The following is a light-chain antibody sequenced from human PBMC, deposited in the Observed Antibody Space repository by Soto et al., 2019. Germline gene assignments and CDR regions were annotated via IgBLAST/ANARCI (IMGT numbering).Light chain of an antibody. CDR2: ESN. CDR1: SSQNWKNY. CDR3: GTWDSSLSAGV. J-gene: IGLJ1*01. V-gene: IGLV1-51*02. Sequence: SLVAPPPPPSAAPGQKGTISFSWSSSQNWKNYVSWYQQLPGTAPKLLIYESNKRPSGIPDRFSGSKSGTSATLGITGLQTGDEADYYCGTWDSSLSAGVFGTGTKVTVL.